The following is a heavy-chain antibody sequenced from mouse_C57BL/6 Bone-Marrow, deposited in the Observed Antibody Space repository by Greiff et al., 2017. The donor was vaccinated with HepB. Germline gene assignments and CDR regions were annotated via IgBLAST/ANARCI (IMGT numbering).Heavy chain of an antibody. V-gene: IGHV5-17*01. D-gene: IGHD1-1*01. CDR1: GFTFSDYG. Sequence: EVMLVESGGGLVKPGGSLKLSCAASGFTFSDYGMHWVRQAPEKGLAWVAYISSGSSTIYYADTVKGRFTISRDNAKNTLFLQMTSLRSEDTAMYYCARVVTVVAPYYAMDYWGQGTSVTVSS. CDR3: ARVVTVVAPYYAMDY. J-gene: IGHJ4*01. CDR2: ISSGSSTI.